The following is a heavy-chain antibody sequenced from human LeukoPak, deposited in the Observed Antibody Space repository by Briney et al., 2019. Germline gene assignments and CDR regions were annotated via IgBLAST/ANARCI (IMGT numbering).Heavy chain of an antibody. V-gene: IGHV3-48*01. CDR2: ISSSSSTI. CDR1: GGSISSSS. D-gene: IGHD3-10*01. CDR3: ARTKGQGFGELFQPRAYYYYMDV. J-gene: IGHJ6*03. Sequence: ETLSLTCTVSGGSISSSSYYWGWIRQPPGKGLEWVSYISSSSSTIYYADSVKGRFTISRDNAKNSLYLQMNSLRAEDTAVYYCARTKGQGFGELFQPRAYYYYMDVWGKGTTVTVSS.